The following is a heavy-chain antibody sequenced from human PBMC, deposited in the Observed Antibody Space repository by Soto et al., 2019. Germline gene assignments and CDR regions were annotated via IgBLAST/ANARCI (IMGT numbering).Heavy chain of an antibody. CDR1: GFTFSSYG. V-gene: IGHV3-30*18. J-gene: IGHJ6*02. CDR2: ISYDGSNK. CDR3: AKGDYYYYYSMDV. Sequence: QVQLVESGGGVVQPGRSLRLSCAASGFTFSSYGMHWVRQAPGKGLEWVAVISYDGSNKYYADSVKGRFTISRDNSKNTLYLQMNSLRAEDTAVYYCAKGDYYYYYSMDVWGQGTTVTVSS.